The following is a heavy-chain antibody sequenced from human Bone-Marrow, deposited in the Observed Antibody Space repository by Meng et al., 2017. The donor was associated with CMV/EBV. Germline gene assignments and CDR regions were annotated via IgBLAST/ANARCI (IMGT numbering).Heavy chain of an antibody. CDR3: ARARIYCSSTSCYDPYYYYGMDV. J-gene: IGHJ6*02. D-gene: IGHD2-2*01. V-gene: IGHV4-39*01. CDR2: IYYSGST. CDR1: DDSISSISYY. Sequence: GSLRLSCTVSDDSISSISYYWGWIRQPPGKGLEWIGNIYYSGSTYYNPSLKSRVTISVDTSKNQFSLKLSSVTAADTAVYYCARARIYCSSTSCYDPYYYYGMDVWGQGTTVTVSS.